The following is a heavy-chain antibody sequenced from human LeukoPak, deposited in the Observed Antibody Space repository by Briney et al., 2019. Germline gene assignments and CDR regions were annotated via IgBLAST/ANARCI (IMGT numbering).Heavy chain of an antibody. J-gene: IGHJ6*02. CDR3: AKDRMGGYYGSGSYYKTALYYYGMDV. CDR2: ISGSGGST. D-gene: IGHD3-10*01. V-gene: IGHV3-23*01. Sequence: GGSLRLSCAASGFTFSSYAMSWVRQAPGKGLEWVSAISGSGGSTYYADSVKGRFTISGDNSKNTLYLQMNSLRAEDTAVYYCAKDRMGGYYGSGSYYKTALYYYGMDVWGQGTTVTVSS. CDR1: GFTFSSYA.